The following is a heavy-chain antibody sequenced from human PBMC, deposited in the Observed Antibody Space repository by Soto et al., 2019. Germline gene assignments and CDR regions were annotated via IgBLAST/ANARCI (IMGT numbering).Heavy chain of an antibody. J-gene: IGHJ6*02. CDR1: GYRFTSYW. D-gene: IGHD1-26*01. CDR3: ATSYSYSRTYYYFGMDV. V-gene: IGHV5-51*01. CDR2: IYPGDSGT. Sequence: GESLKISCKGSGYRFTSYWIGWVRQMPGKGLEWMGVIYPGDSGTRYSPSFQGQVTISADKSISTAYLQWSSLKVSDTAMYYCATSYSYSRTYYYFGMDVWGQGTTVTVS.